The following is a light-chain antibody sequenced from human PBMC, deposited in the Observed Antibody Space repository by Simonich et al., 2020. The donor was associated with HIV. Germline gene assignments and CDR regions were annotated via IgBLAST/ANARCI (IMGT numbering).Light chain of an antibody. V-gene: IGKV3-20*01. Sequence: EIVLTQSPGTLSFSPGERATLSCRASQSVSSNYLAWYQQKSGQAPRLLIYGASSRATGITDRFSGSGSGTDFTLTISRLEPEDFAIYYCQQYGSSPYTFGQGTKLEIK. CDR2: GAS. J-gene: IGKJ2*01. CDR3: QQYGSSPYT. CDR1: QSVSSNY.